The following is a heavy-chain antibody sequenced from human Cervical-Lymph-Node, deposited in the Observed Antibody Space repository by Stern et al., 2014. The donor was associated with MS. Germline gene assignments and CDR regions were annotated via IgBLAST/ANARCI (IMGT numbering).Heavy chain of an antibody. CDR2: INPSGDSA. CDR3: ASGTGSKRPAGNY. Sequence: VQLEESGAEVKKPGASVKVYCKASGYTFTSHYMHWVRQAPGQGLEWVGIINPSGDSASYAQKFQGRVTMTRDTSTSTLYMELSSLRSEDTAVYYCASGTGSKRPAGNYWGQGTLVTVSS. CDR1: GYTFTSHY. J-gene: IGHJ4*02. V-gene: IGHV1-46*01. D-gene: IGHD3/OR15-3a*01.